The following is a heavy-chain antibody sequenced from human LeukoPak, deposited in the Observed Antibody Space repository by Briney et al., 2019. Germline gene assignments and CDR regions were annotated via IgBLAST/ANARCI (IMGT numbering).Heavy chain of an antibody. J-gene: IGHJ4*02. V-gene: IGHV4-34*01. CDR3: ARRFDY. Sequence: SETLSLTCAVYGGSFSGYYWSWIRQPPGKGLEWIGSIYYSGSTYYNPSLKSRVTISVDTSKNQFSLKLSSVTAADTAVYYCARRFDYWGQGTLVTVSS. CDR2: IYYSGST. CDR1: GGSFSGYY.